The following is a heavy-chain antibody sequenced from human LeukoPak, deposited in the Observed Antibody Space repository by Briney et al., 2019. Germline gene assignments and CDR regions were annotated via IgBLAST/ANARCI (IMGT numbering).Heavy chain of an antibody. J-gene: IGHJ4*02. V-gene: IGHV3-30*18. CDR1: GFTFSSYW. Sequence: PGGSLRLSCAASGFTFSSYWVHWVRQAPGKGLEWVAVISYDGSNKYYADSVKGRFTISRDNSKNTLYLQMNSLRADDTAVYYCAKGLRYSDNWGQGTLVTVSS. CDR2: ISYDGSNK. D-gene: IGHD3-9*01. CDR3: AKGLRYSDN.